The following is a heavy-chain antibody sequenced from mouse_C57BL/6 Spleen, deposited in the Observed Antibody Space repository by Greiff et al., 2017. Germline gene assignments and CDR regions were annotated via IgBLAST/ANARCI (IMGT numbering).Heavy chain of an antibody. CDR2: IRSKSNNYAT. CDR3: VRITDGYYDWYFDV. CDR1: GFSFNTYA. J-gene: IGHJ1*03. Sequence: EVQLVESGGGLVQPKGSLKLSCAASGFSFNTYAMNWVRQAPGKGLEWVARIRSKSNNYATYYADSVKDRFTISRDDSESMLYLQMNNLKTEDTAMYYCVRITDGYYDWYFDVWGTGTTVTVSS. V-gene: IGHV10-1*01. D-gene: IGHD2-3*01.